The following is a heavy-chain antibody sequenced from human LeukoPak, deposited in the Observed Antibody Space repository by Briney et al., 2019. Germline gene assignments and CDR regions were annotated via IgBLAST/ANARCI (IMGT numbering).Heavy chain of an antibody. Sequence: GASVKVSCKASGYTFTSYDINWVRQATGQGLEWMGWIYGYNGNTNYAPKFQDRVTMTTDTSTRTAYMELKNLRSDDTAVYYCALGDILTGYWAEYFVYWGQGTLVAVSS. CDR3: ALGDILTGYWAEYFVY. J-gene: IGHJ4*02. D-gene: IGHD3-9*01. CDR1: GYTFTSYD. V-gene: IGHV1-18*01. CDR2: IYGYNGNT.